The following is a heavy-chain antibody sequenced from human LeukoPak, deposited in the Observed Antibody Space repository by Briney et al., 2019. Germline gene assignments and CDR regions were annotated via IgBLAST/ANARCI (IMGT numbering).Heavy chain of an antibody. V-gene: IGHV3-23*01. CDR1: GSTFTSYA. D-gene: IGHD7-27*01. Sequence: PGPSLRLSCPASGSTFTSYAMSWARQAPGKGREWVSAISGSGGSTYYADSVKGRFTISRDNSKNTLYLQMNSLRAGDTAMYYCARANWGFGLPFDMWGQGTMVIVFS. J-gene: IGHJ3*02. CDR3: ARANWGFGLPFDM. CDR2: ISGSGGST.